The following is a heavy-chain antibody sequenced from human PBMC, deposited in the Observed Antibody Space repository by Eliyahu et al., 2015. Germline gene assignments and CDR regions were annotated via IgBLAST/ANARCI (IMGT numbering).Heavy chain of an antibody. Sequence: QPQLQESGPGLVKPSXTLSLTCIVXGGSINXGDYYXGWIXQPPGKRLECXGSIYYTVSSGNTYYNPSLXSRVTISVDTSKNQFSLKLTSVTATDTAVYYCTRLVSDYWGQGIPVTVSS. CDR1: GGSINXGDYY. J-gene: IGHJ4*02. V-gene: IGHV4-39*01. D-gene: IGHD6-6*01. CDR2: IYYTVSSGNT. CDR3: TRLVSDY.